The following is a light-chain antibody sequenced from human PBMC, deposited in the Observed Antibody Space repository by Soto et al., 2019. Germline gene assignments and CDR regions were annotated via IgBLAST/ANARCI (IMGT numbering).Light chain of an antibody. CDR3: SSYTSSTTYV. V-gene: IGLV2-14*01. J-gene: IGLJ1*01. Sequence: QYVLTQPASVSGSPGQSIAISCTGTSSDVGGYNYVTWHQQHPGKAPKVMIYDVNNRPSGVSDRFSGSKSGNTASLTISGLQAEDEADYYCSSYTSSTTYVVGTGTKVTVL. CDR2: DVN. CDR1: SSDVGGYNY.